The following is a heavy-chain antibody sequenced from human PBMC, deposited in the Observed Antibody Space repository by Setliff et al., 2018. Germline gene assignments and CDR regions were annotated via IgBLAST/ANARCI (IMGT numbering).Heavy chain of an antibody. V-gene: IGHV2-5*01. J-gene: IGHJ6*03. CDR1: GFSLKFSGVG. D-gene: IGHD1-1*01. CDR3: AHGLHEYNFDYSSSYHMDV. CDR2: LYWNDDT. Sequence: QSGPTLVNPTQTLTLTCTVSGFSLKFSGVGVAWIRQPPRKALQWLALLYWNDDTRYSPSLNSRLTVTADPSRNQVVLRMTNMAPADTATYFCAHGLHEYNFDYSSSYHMDVWGKGTTVTVSS.